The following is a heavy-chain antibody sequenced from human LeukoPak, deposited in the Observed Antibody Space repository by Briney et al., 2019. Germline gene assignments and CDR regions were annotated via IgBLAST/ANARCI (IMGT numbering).Heavy chain of an antibody. Sequence: ASVKVSCKASGYTFTSYAMHSVRQAPGQRLEWMGWINAGNGNTKYSQKFQGRVTITRDTSASTAYMELSSLRSEDTAVYYCAKPLFKYSSSWYGDYWGQGTLVTVSS. CDR3: AKPLFKYSSSWYGDY. CDR2: INAGNGNT. D-gene: IGHD6-13*01. CDR1: GYTFTSYA. J-gene: IGHJ4*02. V-gene: IGHV1-3*01.